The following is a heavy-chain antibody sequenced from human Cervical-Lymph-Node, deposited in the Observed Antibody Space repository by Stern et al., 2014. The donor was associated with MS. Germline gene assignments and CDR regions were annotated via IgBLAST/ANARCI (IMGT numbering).Heavy chain of an antibody. D-gene: IGHD6-19*01. CDR1: GYTFTSYA. CDR3: ARAQQWLADWFDP. J-gene: IGHJ5*02. CDR2: INAGNGNT. Sequence: QLVQSGAEVKKPGASVKVSCKASGYTFTSYAMHWVRQAPGQRLEWMGWINAGNGNTKYSQKFQGRVTITRDTSASTAYMELSSLRSEDTAVYYCARAQQWLADWFDPWGQGTLVTVSS. V-gene: IGHV1-3*01.